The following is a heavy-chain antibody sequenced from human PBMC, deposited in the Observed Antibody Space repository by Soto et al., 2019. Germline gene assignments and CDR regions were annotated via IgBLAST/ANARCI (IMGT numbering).Heavy chain of an antibody. CDR2: ISSSSSTI. D-gene: IGHD3-3*01. Sequence: GGSLRLSCAASGFTFSSYSMNWVRQAPGKGLEWVSYISSSSSTIYYADSVKGRFTISRDNAKNSLYLQMNSLRDEETAVYYCASRTIFGSWFVVGGMDVWGQGTTVTVSS. CDR1: GFTFSSYS. J-gene: IGHJ6*02. CDR3: ASRTIFGSWFVVGGMDV. V-gene: IGHV3-48*02.